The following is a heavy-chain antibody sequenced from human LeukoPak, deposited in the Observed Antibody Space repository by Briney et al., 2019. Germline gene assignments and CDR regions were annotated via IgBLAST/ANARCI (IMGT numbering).Heavy chain of an antibody. Sequence: GGSLRLACAASGFTFSSYWMSWVRQAPGKGLEWMANRKQDGSEKYYVDSVKGRFTISRDNAKNSLYLQMNSLRAEDTAVYYCARASGRFGESHYFDYWGQGTLVTVSS. D-gene: IGHD3-10*01. J-gene: IGHJ4*02. CDR1: GFTFSSYW. CDR2: RKQDGSEK. CDR3: ARASGRFGESHYFDY. V-gene: IGHV3-7*01.